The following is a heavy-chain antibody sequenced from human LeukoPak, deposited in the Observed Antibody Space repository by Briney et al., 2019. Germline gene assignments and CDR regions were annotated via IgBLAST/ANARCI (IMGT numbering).Heavy chain of an antibody. Sequence: KTSETLSLTCTVSGGSISGYYLSWIRQPPGRGLEWIGYIYFSGGANYNPSLKSRVTISVDTSKNQFSLKLTSVTAADTAVYYCARCPYYYMDVWGKGTTVSVSS. V-gene: IGHV4-59*01. CDR1: GGSISGYY. CDR3: ARCPYYYMDV. CDR2: IYFSGGA. J-gene: IGHJ6*03.